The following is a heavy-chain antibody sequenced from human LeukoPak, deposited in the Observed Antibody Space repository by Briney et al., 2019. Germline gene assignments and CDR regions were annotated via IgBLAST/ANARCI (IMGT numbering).Heavy chain of an antibody. CDR1: GFTFTAFT. CDR3: ARDRHFVAFDI. Sequence: GGSLRLSCAASGFTFTAFTINWVRQAPGKGLEWVSSISGSYAIYFSDSVKGRFTIYRDNAKKSVYLHMNSLRAEDTAVYYCARDRHFVAFDIWGQGTMVTVSS. CDR2: ISGSYAI. J-gene: IGHJ3*02. V-gene: IGHV3-69-1*01.